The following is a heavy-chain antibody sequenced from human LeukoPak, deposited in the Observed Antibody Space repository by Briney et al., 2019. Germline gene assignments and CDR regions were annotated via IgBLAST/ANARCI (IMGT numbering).Heavy chain of an antibody. CDR1: GFTLSNYD. Sequence: GGSLRLSCAASGFTLSNYDMNWVRQAPGKGLEWVSSISTSSRYIFYKDSVTGRFTISRDDAKNSLYLEMNSLSAEDTAVYYCARADCSSSTCYLRRSWFDPWGQGTLVTISS. J-gene: IGHJ5*02. CDR2: ISTSSRYI. D-gene: IGHD2-2*01. CDR3: ARADCSSSTCYLRRSWFDP. V-gene: IGHV3-21*01.